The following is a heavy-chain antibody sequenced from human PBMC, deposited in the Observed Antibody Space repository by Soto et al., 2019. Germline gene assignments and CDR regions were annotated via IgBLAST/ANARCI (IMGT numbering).Heavy chain of an antibody. J-gene: IGHJ3*02. CDR2: ISYDGSNK. CDR3: ARDLRISGYGTAAFDI. CDR1: GFTFSSYA. V-gene: IGHV3-30-3*01. D-gene: IGHD5-12*01. Sequence: QVQLVESGGGVVQPGRSLRLSCAASGFTFSSYAMHWVRQAPGKGLEWVAVISYDGSNKYYADSVKGRFTISRDNSKNPLYLQINSLRAEDTAVYYCARDLRISGYGTAAFDIWGQGTLVTVSS.